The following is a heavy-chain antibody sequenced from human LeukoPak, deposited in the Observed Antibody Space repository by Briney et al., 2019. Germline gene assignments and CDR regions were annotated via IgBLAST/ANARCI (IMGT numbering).Heavy chain of an antibody. CDR1: GGSISSSSYY. D-gene: IGHD5-24*01. CDR2: IYYSGST. J-gene: IGHJ3*02. CDR3: ATYRRDGYRDAFDI. Sequence: PSETLSLTCTVSGGSISSSSYYWGWIRQPPGKGLEWIGSIYYSGSTYYNPSLKSRVTISVDTSKNQFSLKLSSVTAADTAVYYCATYRRDGYRDAFDIWGQGTMVTVSS. V-gene: IGHV4-39*07.